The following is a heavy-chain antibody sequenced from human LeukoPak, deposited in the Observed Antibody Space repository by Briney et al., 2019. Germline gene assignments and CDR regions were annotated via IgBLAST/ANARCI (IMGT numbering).Heavy chain of an antibody. CDR1: GGTFSSYA. Sequence: GASVKVSCKASGGTFSSYAISWVRQAPGQGLEWMGGIIPIFGTASYAQKFQGRVTITADKSTSTAYMELSSLRSEDTAVYYCARVSLYGYSSGWYYFDYWGQGTLVTVSS. J-gene: IGHJ4*02. CDR2: IIPIFGTA. CDR3: ARVSLYGYSSGWYYFDY. D-gene: IGHD6-19*01. V-gene: IGHV1-69*06.